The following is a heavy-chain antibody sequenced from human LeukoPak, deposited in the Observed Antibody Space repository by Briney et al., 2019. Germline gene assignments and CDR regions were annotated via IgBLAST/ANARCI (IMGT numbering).Heavy chain of an antibody. CDR2: IYPGDSDT. J-gene: IGHJ6*03. D-gene: IGHD5-24*01. CDR1: GYSFTSYW. V-gene: IGHV5-51*01. Sequence: GESLKISCKGSGYSFTSYWIGWVRQTPGKGLEWMGIIYPGDSDTRYSPSFQGQVTISADKSISTAYLQWSSLKASDTAMYYCARQVRDGYNYYYYMDVWGKGTTVTVSS. CDR3: ARQVRDGYNYYYYMDV.